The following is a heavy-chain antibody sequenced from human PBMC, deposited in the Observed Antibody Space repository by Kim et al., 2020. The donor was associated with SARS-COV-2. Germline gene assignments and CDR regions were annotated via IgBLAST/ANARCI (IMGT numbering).Heavy chain of an antibody. Sequence: YTASLKGRFTISSDNPKNTLYLQMKSLRAEDTAMYYCARFWGSSWYGLGSWGQGTLVTVSS. CDR3: ARFWGSSWYGLGS. D-gene: IGHD6-13*01. J-gene: IGHJ5*02. V-gene: IGHV3-53*01.